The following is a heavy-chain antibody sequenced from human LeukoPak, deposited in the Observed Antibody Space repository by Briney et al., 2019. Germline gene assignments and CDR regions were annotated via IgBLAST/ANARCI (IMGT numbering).Heavy chain of an antibody. D-gene: IGHD6-13*01. CDR1: GFTFSSYG. V-gene: IGHV3-30*02. J-gene: IGHJ3*02. CDR2: IRYDGSNK. Sequence: GGSLRLSCAASGFTFSSYGIHWVRQAPGKGLEWVAFIRYDGSNKYYADSVKGRFTISRDNSKNTLYLQMNSLGAEDTAVYYCAKDLDGYSSSGRAFDIWGQGTMVTVSS. CDR3: AKDLDGYSSSGRAFDI.